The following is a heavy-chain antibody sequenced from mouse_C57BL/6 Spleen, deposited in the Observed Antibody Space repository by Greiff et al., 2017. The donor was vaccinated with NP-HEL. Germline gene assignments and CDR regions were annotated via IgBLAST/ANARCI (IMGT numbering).Heavy chain of an antibody. V-gene: IGHV1-82*01. J-gene: IGHJ4*01. CDR3: ARSIITTVVADYAMDY. Sequence: VQLQQSGPELVKPGASVKISCKASGYAFSSSWMNWVKQRPGKGLEWIGRIYPGDGDTNYNGKFKGKATLTADKSSSTAYMQLSSLTSEDSAVYFCARSIITTVVADYAMDYWGQGTSVTVSS. CDR1: GYAFSSSW. D-gene: IGHD1-1*01. CDR2: IYPGDGDT.